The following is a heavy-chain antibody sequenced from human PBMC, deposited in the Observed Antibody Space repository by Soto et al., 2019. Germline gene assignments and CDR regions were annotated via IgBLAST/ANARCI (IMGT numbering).Heavy chain of an antibody. CDR2: INPDGSNT. V-gene: IGHV3-74*01. D-gene: IGHD1-1*01. CDR1: GFTFSGNW. CDR3: AGGIWNDNAY. Sequence: GGSLRLSCATSGFTFSGNWMHWVRQAPGKGLLWVSRINPDGSNTDYADSVKGRFTISRDNAKNTLYLQMNSLRAEDTAVYYCAGGIWNDNAYWGQGTLVTVSS. J-gene: IGHJ4*02.